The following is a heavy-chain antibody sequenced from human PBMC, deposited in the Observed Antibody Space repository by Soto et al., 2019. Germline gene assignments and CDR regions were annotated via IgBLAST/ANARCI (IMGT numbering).Heavy chain of an antibody. V-gene: IGHV1-46*03. CDR3: ARGGHIAVVTASFDY. D-gene: IGHD2-21*02. J-gene: IGHJ4*02. Sequence: QVQLVQSGAEVKKPGASVKVSCKASGYTFSTYYLHWVRQAPGQGLEWMGIIHPSGGSTTYAQKFRGRVTMTRDTSTSTVFMELSSRRSEDTAVYYCARGGHIAVVTASFDYWGQGTLVTVSS. CDR2: IHPSGGST. CDR1: GYTFSTYY.